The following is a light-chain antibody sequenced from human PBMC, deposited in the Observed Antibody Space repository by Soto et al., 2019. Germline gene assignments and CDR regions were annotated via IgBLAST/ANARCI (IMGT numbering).Light chain of an antibody. J-gene: IGKJ4*01. CDR1: QSISTW. CDR3: QQCNSYVT. V-gene: IGKV1-5*03. CDR2: KAS. Sequence: DIQMTQSPSTLSASVGDRVTIACRASQSISTWLAWYQQKPGKAPNLLIYKASSLESGVPSRFSGSGSGTEFTLTISGLQPDDFTTYYCQQCNSYVTFGGGTKVDI.